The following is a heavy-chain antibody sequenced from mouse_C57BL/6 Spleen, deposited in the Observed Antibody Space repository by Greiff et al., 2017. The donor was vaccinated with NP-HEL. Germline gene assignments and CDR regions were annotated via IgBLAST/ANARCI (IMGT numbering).Heavy chain of an antibody. CDR3: AREGNYIFDY. CDR1: GFTFSDYG. CDR2: ISSGSSTI. V-gene: IGHV5-17*01. D-gene: IGHD2-1*01. J-gene: IGHJ2*01. Sequence: EVNVVESGGGLVKPGGSLKLSCAASGFTFSDYGMHWVRQAPEKGLEWVAYISSGSSTIYYADTVKGRFTISRDNAKNTLFLQMTSLRSEDTAMYYCAREGNYIFDYWGQGTTLTVSS.